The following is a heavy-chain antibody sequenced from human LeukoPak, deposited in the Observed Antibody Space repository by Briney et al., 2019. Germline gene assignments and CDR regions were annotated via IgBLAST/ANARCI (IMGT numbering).Heavy chain of an antibody. D-gene: IGHD3-22*01. V-gene: IGHV4-34*01. CDR1: GGSFSGYY. CDR3: AREGYYDSSGYDY. J-gene: IGHJ4*02. Sequence: SSETLSLTCAVYGGSFSGYYWSWIRQPPGKGLEWIGEINHSGSTNYNPSLKSRVTISVDTSKNQFSLKLSSVTAADTAVYYCAREGYYDSSGYDYWGQGTLVTVSS. CDR2: INHSGST.